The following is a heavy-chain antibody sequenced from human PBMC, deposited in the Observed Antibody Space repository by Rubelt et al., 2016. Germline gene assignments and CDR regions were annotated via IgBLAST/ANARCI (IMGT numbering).Heavy chain of an antibody. CDR2: IYYSGST. J-gene: IGHJ5*02. Sequence: QVQLQESGPGLVKPSQTLSLTCTVSGGSISSGGYYWSWIRQHPGKGLEWIGYIYYSGSTYYNPSLKGRVTISLDTSKNQFSLKLSSVTAADTAVYYCARLQSGYGNNWFDPWGQGTLVTVSS. CDR1: GGSISSGGYY. D-gene: IGHD3-3*01. CDR3: ARLQSGYGNNWFDP. V-gene: IGHV4-31*03.